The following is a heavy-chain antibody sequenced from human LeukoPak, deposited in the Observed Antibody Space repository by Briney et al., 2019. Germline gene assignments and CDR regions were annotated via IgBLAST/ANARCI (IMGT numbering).Heavy chain of an antibody. V-gene: IGHV3-66*01. J-gene: IGHJ6*03. CDR2: IYSGGST. CDR1: GFTFSGYC. Sequence: PGGSLRLSCAASGFTFSGYCMNWVRQAPGKGLEWVSVIYSGGSTYYADSVKGRFTISRDNSKNTLYLQMSSLRAEDTAVYYCAKVAEVGATGYYYYMDVWGKGTTVTISS. D-gene: IGHD1-26*01. CDR3: AKVAEVGATGYYYYMDV.